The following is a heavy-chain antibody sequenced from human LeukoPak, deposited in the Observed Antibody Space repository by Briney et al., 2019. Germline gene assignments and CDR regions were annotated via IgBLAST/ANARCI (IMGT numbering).Heavy chain of an antibody. D-gene: IGHD1-26*01. CDR2: INAGNGNT. CDR3: ARYSGSYYGQQRAIDY. Sequence: GASVKVSCKASGYTFTSYAMHWVRQAPGQRLEWMGWINAGNGNTKYSQKFQGRVTITRDTSASTAYMELSSLRSEDTAVYYCARYSGSYYGQQRAIDYWGQGTLVTVSS. CDR1: GYTFTSYA. J-gene: IGHJ4*02. V-gene: IGHV1-3*01.